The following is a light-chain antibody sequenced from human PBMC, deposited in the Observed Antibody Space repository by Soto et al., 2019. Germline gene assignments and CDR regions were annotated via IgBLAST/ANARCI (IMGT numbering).Light chain of an antibody. J-gene: IGKJ1*01. Sequence: EIVLTQSPGTLSLSPGERATLSCRASQSVTGSYLAWYQQKPGQAPRLVIYGTYNRATGIPDRFSGSGSGTDFTLTISRLEPEDFAVYYCQHYGISSWTFGQWTKVEIK. CDR1: QSVTGSY. CDR2: GTY. V-gene: IGKV3-20*01. CDR3: QHYGISSWT.